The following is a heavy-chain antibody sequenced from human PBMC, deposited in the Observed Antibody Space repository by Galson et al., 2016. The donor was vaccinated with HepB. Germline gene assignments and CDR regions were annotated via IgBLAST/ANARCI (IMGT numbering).Heavy chain of an antibody. D-gene: IGHD2/OR15-2a*01. V-gene: IGHV3-7*01. CDR1: GFTFRWFW. Sequence: SLRLSCAASGFTFRWFWMSWVRQAPGKGLEWVANMNADGSDIYYVDSVSGRFTISRDNAKNLLFLQLSSLRAEDSAVYYCVRDAHTDFQGLDVWGQGTTVTVSS. J-gene: IGHJ6*02. CDR3: VRDAHTDFQGLDV. CDR2: MNADGSDI.